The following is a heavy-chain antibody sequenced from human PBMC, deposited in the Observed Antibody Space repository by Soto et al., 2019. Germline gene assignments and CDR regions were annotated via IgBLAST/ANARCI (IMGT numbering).Heavy chain of an antibody. CDR3: AKARGYSYGHNWFDP. Sequence: GSLRLYGAASGFTFISYAMSWVRQAPGKGLEWVSAISGSGGSTYYADSVKGRFTISRDNSKNTLYLQMNSLRAEDTAVYYCAKARGYSYGHNWFDPWGQGTLVTVSS. D-gene: IGHD5-18*01. J-gene: IGHJ5*02. CDR2: ISGSGGST. CDR1: GFTFISYA. V-gene: IGHV3-23*01.